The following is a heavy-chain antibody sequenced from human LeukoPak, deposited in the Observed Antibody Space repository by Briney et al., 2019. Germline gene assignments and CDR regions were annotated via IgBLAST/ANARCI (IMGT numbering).Heavy chain of an antibody. J-gene: IGHJ3*02. CDR2: IIPIFGTA. CDR3: ARDSRLVRAFDI. Sequence: ASVKVSCKASGGTFSSYAISWVRQAPGQGLEWMGGIIPIFGTANYAQKLQGRVTMTTDTSTSTAYMERRSLRSDDTAVYYCARDSRLVRAFDIWGQGTMVTVSS. CDR1: GGTFSSYA. D-gene: IGHD3-10*01. V-gene: IGHV1-69*05.